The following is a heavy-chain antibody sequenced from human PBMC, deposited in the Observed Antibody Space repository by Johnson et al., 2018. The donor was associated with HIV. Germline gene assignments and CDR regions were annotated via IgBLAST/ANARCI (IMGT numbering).Heavy chain of an antibody. CDR3: ARARDRSSSRDAFDI. J-gene: IGHJ3*02. CDR1: GFTFSSYA. V-gene: IGHV3-33*08. CDR2: IWYDGSNK. Sequence: QVQLVESGGGLVQPGGSLRLSCAASGFTFSSYAMHWVRQAPGKGLEWVAVIWYDGSNKNYADSVKGRFTISRDNSKNTLYLQMNSLRAEDTAVYYCARARDRSSSRDAFDIWGQGTMVTVSS. D-gene: IGHD6-13*01.